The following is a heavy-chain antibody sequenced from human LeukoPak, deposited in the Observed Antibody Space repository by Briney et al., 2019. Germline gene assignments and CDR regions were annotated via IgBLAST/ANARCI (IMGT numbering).Heavy chain of an antibody. J-gene: IGHJ6*02. V-gene: IGHV3-30*18. CDR1: GFTFSSYG. CDR3: AKALLPYYDSSGYYYALYYYYGMDV. D-gene: IGHD3-22*01. CDR2: ISYDGSNK. Sequence: GGSLRLSCAASGFTFSSYGMHWVRQAPGKGLEWVAVISYDGSNKYYADSVKGRFTISRDNSKNTLYLQMNSLRAEDTAVYYCAKALLPYYDSSGYYYALYYYYGMDVWGQGTMVTVSS.